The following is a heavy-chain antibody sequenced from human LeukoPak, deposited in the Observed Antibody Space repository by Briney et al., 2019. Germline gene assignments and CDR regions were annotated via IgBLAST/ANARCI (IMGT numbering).Heavy chain of an antibody. CDR2: ISSSGSTI. D-gene: IGHD3-22*01. V-gene: IGHV3-11*01. Sequence: GGSLRLSCAASGFTLSDYYMSWIRQAPGKGLEWVSYISSSGSTIYYADSVKGRFTISRDNAKNSLYLQMNSLRAEDTAVYYCARDYYDSSGYYYRNYYGMDVWGQGTTVTVSS. CDR1: GFTLSDYY. CDR3: ARDYYDSSGYYYRNYYGMDV. J-gene: IGHJ6*02.